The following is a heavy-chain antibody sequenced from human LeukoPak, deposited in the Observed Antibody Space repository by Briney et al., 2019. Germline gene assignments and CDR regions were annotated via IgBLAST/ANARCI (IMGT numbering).Heavy chain of an antibody. Sequence: SETLSLTCAVYGGSFSGYYWSWIRQPAGKGLEWIGRIYTSGSTNYNPSLKSRVAMSVDTSKNQFSLKLSSVTAADTAVYYCATVGLGYCSGGSCYTVDYWGQGTLVTVSS. V-gene: IGHV4-59*10. CDR1: GGSFSGYY. CDR2: IYTSGST. D-gene: IGHD2-15*01. CDR3: ATVGLGYCSGGSCYTVDY. J-gene: IGHJ4*02.